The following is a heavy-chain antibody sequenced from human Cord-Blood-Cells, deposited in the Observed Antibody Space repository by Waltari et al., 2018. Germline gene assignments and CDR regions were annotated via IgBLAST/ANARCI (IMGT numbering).Heavy chain of an antibody. CDR2: IYYSGST. J-gene: IGHJ3*02. CDR3: ARDSPAVAHYSAFDI. V-gene: IGHV4-59*11. D-gene: IGHD1-26*01. Sequence: QVQLQESGPGLVKPSETLSLTCTVSGGSISSHYWSWIRQPPGKGLEWIGYIYYSGSTNYNPSPKSQGTISVDTSKSQFSRKLSSVTAADTAVYYCARDSPAVAHYSAFDIWGQGTMVTVSS. CDR1: GGSISSHY.